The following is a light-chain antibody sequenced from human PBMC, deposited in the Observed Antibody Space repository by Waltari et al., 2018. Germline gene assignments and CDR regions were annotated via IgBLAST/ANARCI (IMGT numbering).Light chain of an antibody. CDR2: HVS. V-gene: IGLV2-14*03. CDR1: SSDVGAYDY. J-gene: IGLJ3*02. Sequence: QSALTQPASVSGSPGQSITISCTGTSSDVGAYDYVSWYQQHPGKAPKLIIYHVSDLPSGVSDRFAGSKSVNTASLTISGLQAEEEGYYYCSSYSSSSTLAVVFGGGTKLTVL. CDR3: SSYSSSSTLAVV.